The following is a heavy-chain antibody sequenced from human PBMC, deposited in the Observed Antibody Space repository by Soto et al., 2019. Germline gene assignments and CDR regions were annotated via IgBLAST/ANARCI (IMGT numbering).Heavy chain of an antibody. CDR1: GFTFSNFA. Sequence: EVQLLESGGGLVQPGGSLRLSCAASGFTFSNFAMSWVRQAPGKGLEWVSAISASGRSTYYADSVKGRFTISRDNSENTLYLQMNSLRAEDTAIYYCAKKVGAVSGTGAFDCWGQGTLVTVSS. J-gene: IGHJ4*02. V-gene: IGHV3-23*01. CDR2: ISASGRST. CDR3: AKKVGAVSGTGAFDC. D-gene: IGHD6-19*01.